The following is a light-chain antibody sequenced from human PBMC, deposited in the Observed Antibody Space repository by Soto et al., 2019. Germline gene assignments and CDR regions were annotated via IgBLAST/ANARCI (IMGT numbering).Light chain of an antibody. CDR3: QQFGGSSRT. V-gene: IGKV3-20*01. J-gene: IGKJ1*01. Sequence: IGLTQSSGTLSLSPGGRATPSCRASQGISSTYLAWYQQKPGQAPRLLIYGASFRATGIPDRFSGSGSGTDFTLTITRLEPEDFAVYYCQQFGGSSRTFGQGTKVDIK. CDR1: QGISSTY. CDR2: GAS.